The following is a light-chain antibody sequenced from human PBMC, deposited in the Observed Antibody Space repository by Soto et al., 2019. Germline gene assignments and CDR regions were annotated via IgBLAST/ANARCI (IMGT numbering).Light chain of an antibody. CDR3: QQYHYVPYT. J-gene: IGKJ2*01. V-gene: IGKV1-33*01. Sequence: DIQMTQSPSSLSASVGDRITITCQASQDINNFLNWYQQKPGKAPRLLIYAASNLETGVPSRFSGSGSLTDFTLTISSLQPEDIATYFCQQYHYVPYTFGQGTKLE. CDR2: AAS. CDR1: QDINNF.